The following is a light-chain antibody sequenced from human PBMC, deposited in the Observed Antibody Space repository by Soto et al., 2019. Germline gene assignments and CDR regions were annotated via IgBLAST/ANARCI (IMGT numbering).Light chain of an antibody. CDR3: QQYTNWPPNT. CDR2: GAS. V-gene: IGKV3-15*01. CDR1: QSISSN. J-gene: IGKJ5*01. Sequence: EIVLTQSPATLSLSPGERATLSCRASQSISSNLAWYQQRPGQAPRLLIYGASTRATGVPAKFSGRGSGTEFTLTISSLQSEDFAVYYCQQYTNWPPNTFGQGTRLEIK.